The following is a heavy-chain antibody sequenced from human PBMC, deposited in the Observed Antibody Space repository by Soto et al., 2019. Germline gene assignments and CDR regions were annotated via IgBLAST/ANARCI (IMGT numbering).Heavy chain of an antibody. D-gene: IGHD2-21*02. J-gene: IGHJ3*02. V-gene: IGHV3-30*18. CDR2: ISYDGSNK. CDR1: GFTFSSYG. CDR3: AKDLQHIVVVTHAFDI. Sequence: QVQLVESGGGVVQPGRSLRLSCAASGFTFSSYGMHWVRQAPGKGLEWVAVISYDGSNKYYADSVKGRFTISRDNSKNTLYLQMNSLRAEDKAVYYCAKDLQHIVVVTHAFDIWGQGTMVTVSS.